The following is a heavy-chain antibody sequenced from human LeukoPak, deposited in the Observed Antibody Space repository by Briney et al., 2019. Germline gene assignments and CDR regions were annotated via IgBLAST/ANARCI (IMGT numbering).Heavy chain of an antibody. Sequence: SETLSLTCTVSGGSISSYYWSWIRQPAGKGLEWIWRIYTSGSTNYNPSLKRRVTMSVDTSKKQFSLKLSSVTAADTAVYYCARDRGTMVRGVNIPHDAFDIWGQGTMVTVSS. V-gene: IGHV4-4*07. J-gene: IGHJ3*02. D-gene: IGHD3-10*01. CDR1: GGSISSYY. CDR3: ARDRGTMVRGVNIPHDAFDI. CDR2: IYTSGST.